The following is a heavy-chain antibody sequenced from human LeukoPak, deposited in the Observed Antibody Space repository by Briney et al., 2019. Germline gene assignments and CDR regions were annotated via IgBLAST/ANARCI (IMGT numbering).Heavy chain of an antibody. Sequence: SETLSLTCTVSGGSISSYYWSWIRQPPGKGLEWIGYIYYSGSTNYNPSLKSRVTISVDTSKNQFSLKLSSVTAADTAVYYCARDAYSSGWSPFDYWGQGTLVTVSS. V-gene: IGHV4-59*01. CDR3: ARDAYSSGWSPFDY. D-gene: IGHD6-19*01. CDR2: IYYSGST. J-gene: IGHJ4*02. CDR1: GGSISSYY.